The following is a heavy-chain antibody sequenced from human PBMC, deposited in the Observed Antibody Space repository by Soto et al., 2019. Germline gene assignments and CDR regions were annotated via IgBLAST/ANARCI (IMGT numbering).Heavy chain of an antibody. J-gene: IGHJ6*03. Sequence: SETLSLTCAVYGGSFSGYYWSWIRQPPGKGLEWIGEINHSGSTNYNPSLKSRVTISVDTSKNQFSLKLSSVTAADTAVYYCARGTLFPSPINCSGGSCYSNYYYYMDVWGKGTTVT. D-gene: IGHD2-15*01. CDR2: INHSGST. CDR1: GGSFSGYY. V-gene: IGHV4-34*01. CDR3: ARGTLFPSPINCSGGSCYSNYYYYMDV.